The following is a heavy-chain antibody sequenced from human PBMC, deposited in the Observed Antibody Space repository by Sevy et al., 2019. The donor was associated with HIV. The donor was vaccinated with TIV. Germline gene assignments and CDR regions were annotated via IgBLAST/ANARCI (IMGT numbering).Heavy chain of an antibody. V-gene: IGHV3-33*01. Sequence: GGSLRLSCAASGFIFSNFGINWVRQAPGKGLEWVAIIWHDGTKKHYLESVKGRLTISRDNSKNTVYLPMNSLRVEDSGTYYCVRVTPDEDGTTLDSWGLGTLVTVSS. CDR1: GFIFSNFG. J-gene: IGHJ4*02. CDR3: VRVTPDEDGTTLDS. D-gene: IGHD4-4*01. CDR2: IWHDGTKK.